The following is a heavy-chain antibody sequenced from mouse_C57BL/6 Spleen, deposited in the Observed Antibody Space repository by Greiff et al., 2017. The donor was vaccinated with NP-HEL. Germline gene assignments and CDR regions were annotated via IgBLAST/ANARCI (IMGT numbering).Heavy chain of an antibody. V-gene: IGHV2-5*01. D-gene: IGHD4-1*01. J-gene: IGHJ4*01. Sequence: VMLVESGPGLVQPSQSLSITCTVSGFSLTSYGVHWVRQSPGKGLEWLGVIWRGGSTDYNAAFMSRLSITKDNSKSQVFFKMNSLQADDTAIYYCAKTDWEGEDYAMDYWGQGTSVTVSS. CDR1: GFSLTSYG. CDR2: IWRGGST. CDR3: AKTDWEGEDYAMDY.